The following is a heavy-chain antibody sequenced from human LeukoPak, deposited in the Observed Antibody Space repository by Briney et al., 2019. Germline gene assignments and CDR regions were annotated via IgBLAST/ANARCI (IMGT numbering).Heavy chain of an antibody. Sequence: GGSLRLSCAASGFTFSNYWMHWVRQAPGKGLVWVSRISTDGSVTNYADSVKGRFTISRDSAKNTLYLQMASLRAEDTALYYCTRGGLGLGGNAFDIWGQGTMVSVSS. CDR2: ISTDGSVT. V-gene: IGHV3-74*01. J-gene: IGHJ3*02. CDR3: TRGGLGLGGNAFDI. CDR1: GFTFSNYW. D-gene: IGHD3-16*01.